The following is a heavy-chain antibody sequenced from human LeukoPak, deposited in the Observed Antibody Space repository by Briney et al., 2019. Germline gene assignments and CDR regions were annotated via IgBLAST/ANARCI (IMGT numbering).Heavy chain of an antibody. V-gene: IGHV3-33*01. CDR3: AREYLTMVPRYGMDV. D-gene: IGHD3-10*01. CDR1: GFTFSSYG. Sequence: GGSLRLSCAASGFTFSSYGMHWVRQAPGKGMEWKAVIWYDGSNKYYADSVKGRFTISRDNSKNTLYLQMNSLRAEDTAVYYCAREYLTMVPRYGMDVWGQGTTVTVSS. CDR2: IWYDGSNK. J-gene: IGHJ6*02.